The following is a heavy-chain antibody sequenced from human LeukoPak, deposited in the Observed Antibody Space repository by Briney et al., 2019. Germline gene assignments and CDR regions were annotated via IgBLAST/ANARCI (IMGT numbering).Heavy chain of an antibody. Sequence: GGSLRLSCAASGFTFSSYSMNWVRQSPGKGLEWVSYITSYSSTVYYADSVKGRFTISRDNAKNSLYLQMNSLRAEDTAVYYCARSSRLTFDYWGQGTLVTVSS. J-gene: IGHJ4*02. D-gene: IGHD6-6*01. CDR2: ITSYSSTV. CDR3: ARSSRLTFDY. CDR1: GFTFSSYS. V-gene: IGHV3-48*01.